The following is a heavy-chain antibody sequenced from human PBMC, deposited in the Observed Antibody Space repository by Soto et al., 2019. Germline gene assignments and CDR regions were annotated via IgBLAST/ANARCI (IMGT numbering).Heavy chain of an antibody. CDR3: MLSTREDSNFDY. J-gene: IGHJ4*02. Sequence: ASVKVSCKVSGYTITELSMHWVRQAPGKGLEWMGGFDPEDGETIYAQKFQGRVTMTEDTSTDTAYMELSSLRSEDTAVYYCMLSTREDSNFDYWGQGTLVTVSS. V-gene: IGHV1-24*01. D-gene: IGHD2-2*01. CDR2: FDPEDGET. CDR1: GYTITELS.